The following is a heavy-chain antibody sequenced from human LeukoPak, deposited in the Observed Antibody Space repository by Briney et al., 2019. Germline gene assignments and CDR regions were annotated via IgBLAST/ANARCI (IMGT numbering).Heavy chain of an antibody. CDR3: ARGVPDSSGYTRVYYYYMDV. CDR2: IYTSGST. D-gene: IGHD3-22*01. CDR1: GGSISSYY. V-gene: IGHV4-4*07. J-gene: IGHJ6*03. Sequence: TSETLSLTCTVSGGSISSYYWSWIRQPAGKGLEWIGRIYTSGSTNYNPSLKSRVTMSVDTSKNQFSLKLSSVTAADTAVYYCARGVPDSSGYTRVYYYYMDVWGKGTTVTISS.